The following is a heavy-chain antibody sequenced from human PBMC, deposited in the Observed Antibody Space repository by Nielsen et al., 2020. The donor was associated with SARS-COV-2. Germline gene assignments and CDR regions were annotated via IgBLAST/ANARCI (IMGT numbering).Heavy chain of an antibody. CDR1: GGSFSGYY. J-gene: IGHJ6*02. Sequence: SETLSLTCAVYGGSFSGYYWSWIRQPPGKGLEWIGEINHSGSTNYNPSLKSRVTISVDTSKNQFSLKLSSVTAADTAVYYCARSRFWYYYYGMDVWGQETTVTVSS. CDR2: INHSGST. CDR3: ARSRFWYYYYGMDV. V-gene: IGHV4-34*01. D-gene: IGHD3-3*01.